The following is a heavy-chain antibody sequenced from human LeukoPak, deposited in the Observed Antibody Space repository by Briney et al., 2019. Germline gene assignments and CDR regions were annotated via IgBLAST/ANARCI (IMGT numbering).Heavy chain of an antibody. CDR3: ARRGGRYYYDSSGYYNPFDY. V-gene: IGHV4-39*01. CDR1: GGSISSSSYY. CDR2: IYYSGST. Sequence: TSETLSLTCTVSGGSISSSSYYWGWIRQPPGKGLEWIGSIYYSGSTYYNPSLKSRVTISVDTSKNQFSLKLSSVTAADTAVYYCARRGGRYYYDSSGYYNPFDYWGQGTLVTVSS. J-gene: IGHJ4*02. D-gene: IGHD3-22*01.